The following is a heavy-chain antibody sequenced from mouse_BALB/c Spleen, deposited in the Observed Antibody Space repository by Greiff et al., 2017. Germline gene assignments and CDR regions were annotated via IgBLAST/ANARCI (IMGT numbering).Heavy chain of an antibody. CDR3: ARVITTGAMDY. V-gene: IGHV7-3*02. J-gene: IGHJ4*01. CDR1: GFTFTDYY. CDR2: IRNKANGYTT. D-gene: IGHD1-1*01. Sequence: EVQLVESGGGLVQPGGSLRLSCATSGFTFTDYYMSWVRQPPGKALEWLGFIRNKANGYTTEYSASVKGRFTISRDNSQSILYLQMNTLRAEDSATYYCARVITTGAMDYWGQGTSVTVSS.